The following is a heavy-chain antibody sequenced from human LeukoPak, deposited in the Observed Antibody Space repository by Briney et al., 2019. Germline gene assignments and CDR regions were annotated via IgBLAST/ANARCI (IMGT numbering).Heavy chain of an antibody. D-gene: IGHD6-13*01. CDR3: ARDRVVAAAAHFDY. CDR2: ISSSSSYI. CDR1: GFTFSSYW. V-gene: IGHV3-21*01. J-gene: IGHJ4*02. Sequence: GGSLRLSCAASGFTFSSYWMSWVRQAPGKGLEWVSSISSSSSYIYYADSVKGRFTISRDNAKNSLYLQMNSLRAEDTAVYYCARDRVVAAAAHFDYWGQGTLVTVSS.